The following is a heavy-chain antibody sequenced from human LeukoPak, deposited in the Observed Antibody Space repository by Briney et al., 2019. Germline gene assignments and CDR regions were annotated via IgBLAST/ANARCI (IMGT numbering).Heavy chain of an antibody. D-gene: IGHD3-3*01. CDR2: ISGSGGGT. CDR1: GFTLSSYA. CDR3: ARVRTGFEDY. V-gene: IGHV3-23*01. J-gene: IGHJ4*02. Sequence: GGSLRLSCAASGFTLSSYAMSWVRQAPGKGLGWVSTISGSGGGTYYADSVKGRFTISRDNSRNTLYLQMNSLRAEDTALYYCARVRTGFEDYWGQGTLVTVSS.